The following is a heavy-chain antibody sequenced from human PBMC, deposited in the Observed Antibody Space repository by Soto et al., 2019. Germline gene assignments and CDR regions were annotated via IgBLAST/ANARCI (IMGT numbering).Heavy chain of an antibody. CDR2: IIDSGGST. V-gene: IGHV3-23*01. CDR3: GKGRSYYYYYGVDV. CDR1: GFTFSSCA. J-gene: IGHJ6*02. D-gene: IGHD1-26*01. Sequence: GGSLRLSCAASGFTFSSCAMGWVRQAPGKGLEWVSDIIDSGGSTYYADAVKGRFTISRVNSKSTLYLQMNSLRAEDTAVYYCGKGRSYYYYYGVDVWGQGTTVTVS.